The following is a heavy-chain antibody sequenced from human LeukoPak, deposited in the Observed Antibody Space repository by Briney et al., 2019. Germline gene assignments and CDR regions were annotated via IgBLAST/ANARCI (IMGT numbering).Heavy chain of an antibody. CDR1: GFTFSSYG. D-gene: IGHD6-13*01. J-gene: IGHJ5*02. CDR3: ARGGRWPP. Sequence: GGSLRLSCAASGFTFSSYGMHWVRQAPGKGLEWVAHIKQDGSEKYYVDSVKGRFTISRDNAKNSLYLQMNSLRAEDTAVYYCARGGRWPPWGRGTLVTVSS. V-gene: IGHV3-7*01. CDR2: IKQDGSEK.